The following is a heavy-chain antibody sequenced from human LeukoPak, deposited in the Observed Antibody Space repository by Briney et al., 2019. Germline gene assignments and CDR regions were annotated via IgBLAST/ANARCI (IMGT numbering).Heavy chain of an antibody. CDR3: ARDRGVTTVTDAEYFQH. J-gene: IGHJ1*01. V-gene: IGHV3-48*03. CDR2: ISSSGSTI. CDR1: GFTFSSYE. Sequence: PGGSLRLSCAASGFTFSSYEMNWVRQAPGKGLEWVPYISSSGSTIYYADSVKGRFTISRDNAKNSLYLQMNSLRAEDTAVYYCARDRGVTTVTDAEYFQHWGQGTLVTVSS. D-gene: IGHD4-11*01.